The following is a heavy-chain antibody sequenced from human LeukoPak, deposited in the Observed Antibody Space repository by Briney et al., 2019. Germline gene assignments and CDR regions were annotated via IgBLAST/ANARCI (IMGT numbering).Heavy chain of an antibody. V-gene: IGHV4-39*01. CDR3: ARRATTVTTGYYYYYMDV. J-gene: IGHJ6*03. Sequence: SETLSLTCTVSGGSINGRSYYWGWIRQPPGKGLEWIGSVYYGGTTYYNPSLKSRVTISEDTSKNQFSLKLSSVTAADTAVYYCARRATTVTTGYYYYYMDVWGKGTTVTVSS. D-gene: IGHD4-17*01. CDR2: VYYGGTT. CDR1: GGSINGRSYY.